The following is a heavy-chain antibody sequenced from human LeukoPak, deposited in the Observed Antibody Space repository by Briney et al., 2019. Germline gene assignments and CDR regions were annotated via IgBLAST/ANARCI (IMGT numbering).Heavy chain of an antibody. D-gene: IGHD3-10*01. Sequence: SETLSLTCTVSGGSISSGSYYWSWIRQPAGKGLEWIGRIYTSGSTNYNPSLKSRVTISVDTSKNQFSLKLSSVTAADTAVYYCVREGIIMVRGVKGYGMDVWGKGTTVTVSS. CDR2: IYTSGST. CDR3: VREGIIMVRGVKGYGMDV. CDR1: GGSISSGSYY. J-gene: IGHJ6*04. V-gene: IGHV4-61*02.